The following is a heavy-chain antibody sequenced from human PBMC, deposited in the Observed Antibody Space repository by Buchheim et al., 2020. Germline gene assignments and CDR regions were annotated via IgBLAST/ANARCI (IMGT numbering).Heavy chain of an antibody. V-gene: IGHV3-48*01. CDR1: GLTFSDYN. CDR2: ISTSGTSK. CDR3: ASSGSYRLDP. D-gene: IGHD3-10*01. J-gene: IGHJ5*02. Sequence: EVQLVESGGGLVQPGGSLRLSCEGSGLTFSDYNMNWVRQAPGKGLEWVSYISTSGTSKYYADSVKGRFTISRDNARKSLYLQMNSLRVEDTAVYFCASSGSYRLDPWGQGTL.